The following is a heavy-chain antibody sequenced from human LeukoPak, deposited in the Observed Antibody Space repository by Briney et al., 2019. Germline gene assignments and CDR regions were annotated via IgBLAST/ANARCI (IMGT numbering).Heavy chain of an antibody. J-gene: IGHJ4*02. CDR1: GFPFSVYE. CDR2: IGSSGTTI. D-gene: IGHD6-19*01. Sequence: PGGSLGLSCAVSGFPFSVYEMNWVRQAPGKGLEWVSNIGSSGTTIYYADSVRGRFSISRDNAKSSLYLQMNSLRVEDTAVYYCALLAVASDFDYWGQGALVTVSS. V-gene: IGHV3-48*03. CDR3: ALLAVASDFDY.